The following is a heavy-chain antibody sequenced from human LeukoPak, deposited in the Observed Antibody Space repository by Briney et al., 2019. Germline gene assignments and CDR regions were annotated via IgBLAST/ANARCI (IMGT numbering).Heavy chain of an antibody. CDR1: GQSFTNYW. CDR2: IHPLDSTT. CDR3: ARRYYHSTEFDP. Sequence: GESLKISCKASGQSFTNYWIGWVRQMPGKGLEWMGIIHPLDSTTLYTPSFQGQVTISADKSISTAYLQWSSLQPSDIAMYYCARRYYHSTEFDPWGQGTLVTVSS. V-gene: IGHV5-51*01. D-gene: IGHD3-22*01. J-gene: IGHJ5*02.